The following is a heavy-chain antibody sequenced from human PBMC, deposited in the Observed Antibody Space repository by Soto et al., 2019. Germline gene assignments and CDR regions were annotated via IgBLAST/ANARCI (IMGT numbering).Heavy chain of an antibody. CDR3: ARHTPGLSIAAH. V-gene: IGHV4-31*03. D-gene: IGHD2-15*01. CDR2: IYHSGTT. Sequence: SETLSLTCTVSGGSISSGGYYWSWIRQHPGKGQEWIGYIYHSGTTYYNQSLKSRVTISVDTSKNQFSLNLTSVTAADTALYHCARHTPGLSIAAHWGQETLVTAS. J-gene: IGHJ4*02. CDR1: GGSISSGGYY.